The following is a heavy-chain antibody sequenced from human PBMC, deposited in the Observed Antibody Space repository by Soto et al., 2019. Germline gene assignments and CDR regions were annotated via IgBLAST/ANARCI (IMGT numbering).Heavy chain of an antibody. Sequence: ESGGGVVQPGRSLRLSCAASGLTFSSYAMHWVRQAPGKGLEWVAVISYDGSNKYYADSVKGRFSISRDNPKNTLYVQMNSLRAEDTADYYCTAALGVVGATTGFDYWGQGTLVTVSS. D-gene: IGHD1-26*01. CDR3: TAALGVVGATTGFDY. V-gene: IGHV3-30-3*01. CDR2: ISYDGSNK. CDR1: GLTFSSYA. J-gene: IGHJ4*02.